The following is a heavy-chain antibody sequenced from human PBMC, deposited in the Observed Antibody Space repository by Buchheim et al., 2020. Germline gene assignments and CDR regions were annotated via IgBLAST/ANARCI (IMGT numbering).Heavy chain of an antibody. CDR3: ASAPLWSGMDV. V-gene: IGHV3-48*01. J-gene: IGHJ6*02. D-gene: IGHD3-3*01. Sequence: EVQLVESGGALVQPGGSLRLSCAASGFTFSSYSVNWVRQAPGKGLEWVSYISSSSDTIYYADSVQGRFSISRDNAKNSLYLQMNSLRAEDTAVYYCASAPLWSGMDVWGQGTT. CDR1: GFTFSSYS. CDR2: ISSSSDTI.